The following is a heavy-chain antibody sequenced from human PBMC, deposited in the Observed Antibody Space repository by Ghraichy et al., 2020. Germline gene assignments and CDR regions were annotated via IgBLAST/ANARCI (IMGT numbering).Heavy chain of an antibody. CDR1: GFTFDDYA. D-gene: IGHD3-16*01. V-gene: IGHV3-9*01. CDR2: ISWNSGSI. CDR3: AKDQRGESSYGMDV. J-gene: IGHJ6*02. Sequence: GGSLRLSCAASGFTFDDYAMHWVRQAPGKGLEWVSGISWNSGSIGYADSVKGRFTISRDNAKNSLYLQMNSLRAEDTALYYCAKDQRGESSYGMDVWGQGTTVTVSS.